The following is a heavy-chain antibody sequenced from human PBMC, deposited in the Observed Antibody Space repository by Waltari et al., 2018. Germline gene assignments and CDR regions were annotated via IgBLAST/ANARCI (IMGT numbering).Heavy chain of an antibody. Sequence: EVQLVESGGGLVQPGGSPRLSCAASGFTFSSYSMNWVRQAPGKGLEWVSYISSSSSTIYYADSVKGRFTISRDNAKNSLYLQMNSLRAEDTAVYYCARGATSLRYNWNPYLWGQGTMVTVSS. V-gene: IGHV3-48*04. CDR3: ARGATSLRYNWNPYL. D-gene: IGHD1-20*01. J-gene: IGHJ3*01. CDR1: GFTFSSYS. CDR2: ISSSSSTI.